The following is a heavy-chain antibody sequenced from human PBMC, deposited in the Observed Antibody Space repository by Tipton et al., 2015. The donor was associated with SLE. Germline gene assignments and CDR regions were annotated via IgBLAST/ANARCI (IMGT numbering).Heavy chain of an antibody. J-gene: IGHJ4*02. CDR3: ARAPYSANWYVDY. CDR2: INHSGST. V-gene: IGHV4-34*01. Sequence: TLSLTCTVSGGSISSYYWTWIRQPPGKGLEWIGEINHSGSTNYNPSLKSRVTISVDTSKNQFSLKLSSVTAADTAVYYCARAPYSANWYVDYWGQGTLVTVSS. D-gene: IGHD6-13*01. CDR1: GGSISSYY.